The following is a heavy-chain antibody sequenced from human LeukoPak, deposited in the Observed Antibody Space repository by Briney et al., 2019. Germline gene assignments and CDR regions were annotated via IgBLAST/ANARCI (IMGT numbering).Heavy chain of an antibody. J-gene: IGHJ4*02. CDR3: ARGGGSYLRHFDY. V-gene: IGHV3-7*01. CDR1: GFTFSSYW. CDR2: INQDQNEI. Sequence: GGSLRLSCAASGFTFSSYWMTWVRQAPGKGLEWVASINQDQNEIHYVDSVRGRFTISRDNAKNSLYLQMNSLRAEDTAVYYCARGGGSYLRHFDYWGQGTLVTVSS. D-gene: IGHD1-26*01.